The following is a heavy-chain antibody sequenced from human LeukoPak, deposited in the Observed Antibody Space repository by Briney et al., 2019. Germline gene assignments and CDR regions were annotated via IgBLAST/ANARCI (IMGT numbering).Heavy chain of an antibody. CDR2: INPDSGVT. CDR1: GGSFNNYA. CDR3: ARDFGSSSAWYEFDY. J-gene: IGHJ4*02. V-gene: IGHV1-2*02. Sequence: ASVKVSCKASGGSFNNYAFTWVRQTPGQGLEWMGWINPDSGVTKYAQNFQGRVTMTRDTSISTASMEMRSLKSDDTAVYYCARDFGSSSAWYEFDYWGQGTLVTVSS. D-gene: IGHD6-19*01.